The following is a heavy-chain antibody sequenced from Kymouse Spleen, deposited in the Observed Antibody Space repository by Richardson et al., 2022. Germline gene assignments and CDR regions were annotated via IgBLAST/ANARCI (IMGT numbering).Heavy chain of an antibody. Sequence: EVQLVESGGGLVKPGGSLRLSCAASGFTFSNAWMSWVRQAPGKGLEWVGRIKSKTDGGTTDYAAPVKGRFTISRDDSKNTLYLQMNSLKTEDTAVYYCTTMITMVRGVIGAFDIWGQGTMVTVSS. D-gene: IGHD3-10*01. CDR2: IKSKTDGGTT. CDR3: TTMITMVRGVIGAFDI. V-gene: IGHV3-15*01. CDR1: GFTFSNAW. J-gene: IGHJ3*02.